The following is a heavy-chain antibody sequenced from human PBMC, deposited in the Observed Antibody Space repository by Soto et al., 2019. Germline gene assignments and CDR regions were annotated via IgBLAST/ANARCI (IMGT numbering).Heavy chain of an antibody. CDR1: GYSISSSNW. V-gene: IGHV4-28*03. CDR2: IYYSGTT. CDR3: ARDKITGLFDY. D-gene: IGHD2-8*02. Sequence: SETLSLTCTVSGYSISSSNWWGWIRQPPGKGLEWIGYIYYSGTTYYNPSLKSRVTISVDTSKNQFSLKLTSVTAADTAVYYCARDKITGLFDYWGQGTLVTVSS. J-gene: IGHJ4*02.